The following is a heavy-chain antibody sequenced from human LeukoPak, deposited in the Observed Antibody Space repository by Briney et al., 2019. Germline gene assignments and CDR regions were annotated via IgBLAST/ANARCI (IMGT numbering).Heavy chain of an antibody. D-gene: IGHD3-16*01. CDR2: ISGSGGGT. CDR1: GFTFSSYG. J-gene: IGHJ4*02. Sequence: GSLTLSCAASGFTFSSYGMIWVRQPPGKGLELVSAISGSGGGTNYADSVKGRFTISRDNAKNTLSLHMNSLRDEDMGVYYCARGDDESLDHWGQGTLVTVSS. V-gene: IGHV3-23*01. CDR3: ARGDDESLDH.